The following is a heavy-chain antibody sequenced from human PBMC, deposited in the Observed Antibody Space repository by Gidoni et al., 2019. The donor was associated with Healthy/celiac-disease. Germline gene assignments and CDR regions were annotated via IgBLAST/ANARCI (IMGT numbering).Heavy chain of an antibody. Sequence: DGLEWIGEINHSGSTNYNPSLKSRVTISVDTSKNQFSLKLSSVTAADTAVYYCARGEDSRYPFWGQGTLVTVSS. V-gene: IGHV4-34*01. CDR2: INHSGST. CDR3: ARGEDSRYPF. D-gene: IGHD6-25*01. J-gene: IGHJ4*02.